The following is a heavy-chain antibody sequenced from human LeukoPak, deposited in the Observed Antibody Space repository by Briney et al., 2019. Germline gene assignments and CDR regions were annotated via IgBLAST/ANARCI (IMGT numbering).Heavy chain of an antibody. Sequence: ASVKVSCKASGYTFTGYYMHWVRQAPGQGLEWMGWINPNSGGTNYAQKFQGRVTMTRDTSINTAYMELTTLRADDTAMYYCARGDSSSWFYFDHWGQGTLVTVSS. V-gene: IGHV1-2*02. D-gene: IGHD6-13*01. CDR1: GYTFTGYY. J-gene: IGHJ4*02. CDR2: INPNSGGT. CDR3: ARGDSSSWFYFDH.